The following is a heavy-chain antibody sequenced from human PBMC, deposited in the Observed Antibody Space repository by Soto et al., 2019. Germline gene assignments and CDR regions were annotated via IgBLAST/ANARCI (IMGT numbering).Heavy chain of an antibody. V-gene: IGHV3-7*05. CDR1: GFTFSNYW. Sequence: EVQLVESGGGLVQPGGSLRLSCAVSGFTFSNYWMSWVRQAPGKGLEWVANIKKDGSEKYYVDSVKGRFIISRDNGKKSLYLQMNDLRAGDTAVYYCAAILGMDVWGQGTTVTVSS. D-gene: IGHD3-3*02. J-gene: IGHJ6*02. CDR3: AAILGMDV. CDR2: IKKDGSEK.